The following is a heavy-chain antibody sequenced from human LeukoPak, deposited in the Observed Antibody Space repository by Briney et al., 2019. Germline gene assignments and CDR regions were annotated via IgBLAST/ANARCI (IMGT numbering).Heavy chain of an antibody. J-gene: IGHJ6*03. CDR2: IYYSGST. V-gene: IGHV4-59*12. CDR1: GGSISSYY. Sequence: SETLSLTCTVSGGSISSYYWSWIRQPPGKGLEWIGYIYYSGSTNYNPSLKSRVTISVDTSKNQFSLKLSSVTAADTAVYYCARDGYYYYMDVWGKGTTVTVSS. CDR3: ARDGYYYYMDV.